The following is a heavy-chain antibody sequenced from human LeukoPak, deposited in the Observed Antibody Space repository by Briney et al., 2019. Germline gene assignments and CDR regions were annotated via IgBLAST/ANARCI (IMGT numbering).Heavy chain of an antibody. V-gene: IGHV1-18*01. D-gene: IGHD3-3*01. CDR1: GYTFTSYA. Sequence: ASVKVSCKASGYTFTSYAMHWVRQAPGQGLEWMGWISAYNRNTNYAQNLQGRVTFTTDTSTSTAYMELRSLRSDDTAVYYCARVGIIPTAAEWSPDYWGQGALVTVSS. J-gene: IGHJ4*02. CDR3: ARVGIIPTAAEWSPDY. CDR2: ISAYNRNT.